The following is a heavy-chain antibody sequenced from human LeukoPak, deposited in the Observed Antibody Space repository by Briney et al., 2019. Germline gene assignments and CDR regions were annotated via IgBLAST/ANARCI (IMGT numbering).Heavy chain of an antibody. CDR1: GYTLTELS. V-gene: IGHV1-24*01. Sequence: GASVKVSCKVSGYTLTELSMHWVRQAPGKGLEWMGGFDPEDGETIYAQKFQGRVTMTEDTSTDTAYMELSSLRSEDTAVYYCATDGAAAGRLDAFDIWGQGTMVTVSS. CDR3: ATDGAAAGRLDAFDI. CDR2: FDPEDGET. D-gene: IGHD6-13*01. J-gene: IGHJ3*02.